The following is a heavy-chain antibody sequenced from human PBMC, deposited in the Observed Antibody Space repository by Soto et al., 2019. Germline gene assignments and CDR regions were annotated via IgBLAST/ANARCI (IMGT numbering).Heavy chain of an antibody. D-gene: IGHD6-19*01. CDR1: GGSISSYY. CDR3: ATPGYSSGWSLYFQH. J-gene: IGHJ1*01. CDR2: IYYSGST. V-gene: IGHV4-59*08. Sequence: SETLSLTCTVSGGSISSYYWSWIRQPPGKGLEWIGYIYYSGSTNYNPSLKSRVTISVDTSKNQFSLKLSSVTAADTAVYYRATPGYSSGWSLYFQHWGQGTLVTVSS.